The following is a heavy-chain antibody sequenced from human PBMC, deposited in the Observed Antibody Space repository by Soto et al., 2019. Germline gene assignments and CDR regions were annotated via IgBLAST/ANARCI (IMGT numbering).Heavy chain of an antibody. Sequence: QVQLQQWGAGLLKPSETLSLTCAVYGESFSGYYWTWIRQPPERGLEWIGEVNPNGNTNYNPSLKSRVTISADTSKNQFSLKLSSVTAADTAVYYCARRPGIEATGTLDYWGQGALVTVSS. V-gene: IGHV4-34*01. J-gene: IGHJ4*02. CDR1: GESFSGYY. D-gene: IGHD6-13*01. CDR3: ARRPGIEATGTLDY. CDR2: VNPNGNT.